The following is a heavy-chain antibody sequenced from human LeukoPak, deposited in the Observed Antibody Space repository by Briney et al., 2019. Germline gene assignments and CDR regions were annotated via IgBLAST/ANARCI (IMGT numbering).Heavy chain of an antibody. CDR2: IFHSGRS. CDR1: GDSIISGAYT. V-gene: IGHV4-30-2*06. Sequence: PSQTLSLTCAVSGDSIISGAYTWSRIRQSSGKGLEWIRYIFHSGRSSYNPYLKSRVTISVDNYKNQFSLRLTSVTAADTAVYYCARELWFVNAPGSWFDPWGQGTLVTVSS. CDR3: ARELWFVNAPGSWFDP. J-gene: IGHJ5*02. D-gene: IGHD3-10*01.